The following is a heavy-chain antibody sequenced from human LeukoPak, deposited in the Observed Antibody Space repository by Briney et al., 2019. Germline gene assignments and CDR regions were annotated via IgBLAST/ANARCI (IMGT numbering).Heavy chain of an antibody. CDR2: INHSGST. Sequence: SETLSLTCAVYGGSFSGYYWSWIRQPPGKGLEWIGEINHSGSTNYNPSLKSRVTISVDTSKNQFSLKLSSVTAADTAVYYCASGWDDYGGKSPPNYWGQGTLVTVSS. V-gene: IGHV4-34*01. J-gene: IGHJ4*02. CDR3: ASGWDDYGGKSPPNY. D-gene: IGHD4-23*01. CDR1: GGSFSGYY.